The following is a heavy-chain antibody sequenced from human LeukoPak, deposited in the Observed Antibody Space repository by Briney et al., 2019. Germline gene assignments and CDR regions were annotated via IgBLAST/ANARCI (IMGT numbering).Heavy chain of an antibody. Sequence: ASVKVSCKASGYTFTSYYMHWVGQAPGQGLEWMGIINPSGGSTSYAQKFQGRVTMTRDTSTSTVYMELSSLRSEDTAVYYCARGPLSWAGYSYGTYYGMDVWGQGTTVTVSS. D-gene: IGHD5-18*01. CDR2: INPSGGST. CDR1: GYTFTSYY. J-gene: IGHJ6*02. CDR3: ARGPLSWAGYSYGTYYGMDV. V-gene: IGHV1-46*01.